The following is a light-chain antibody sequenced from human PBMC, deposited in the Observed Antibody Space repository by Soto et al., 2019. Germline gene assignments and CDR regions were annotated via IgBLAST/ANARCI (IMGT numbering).Light chain of an antibody. CDR1: GSNIGSNT. Sequence: QSVLTQPPSASGTPGQSVTISCSGSGSNIGSNTVTWYQQIPGAAPRVVIHHDNQRPSGVPDQFSASKSGTSASLAISGLQSEDEAAYFCAAWDDSLNGPVFGGGTKLTVL. V-gene: IGLV1-44*01. CDR3: AAWDDSLNGPV. J-gene: IGLJ2*01. CDR2: HDN.